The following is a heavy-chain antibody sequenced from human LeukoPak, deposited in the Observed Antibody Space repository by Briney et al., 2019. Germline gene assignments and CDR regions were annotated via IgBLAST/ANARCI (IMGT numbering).Heavy chain of an antibody. CDR1: GFTVSSNY. CDR2: IDRSGATA. Sequence: GGSLRLSCAASGFTVSSNYMSWIRQAPGKGLDWVSYIDRSGATAFYADSVKGRFTMSRDNARNSLHLQMNDLRPEDSAVYYCGLSSMNPSYYYGIDVWSQGTTVRVSS. CDR3: GLSSMNPSYYYGIDV. J-gene: IGHJ6*02. V-gene: IGHV3-11*01. D-gene: IGHD6-19*01.